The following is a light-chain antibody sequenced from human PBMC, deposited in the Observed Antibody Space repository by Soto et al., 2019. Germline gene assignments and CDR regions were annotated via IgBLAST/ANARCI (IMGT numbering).Light chain of an antibody. V-gene: IGLV7-46*01. J-gene: IGLJ1*01. CDR2: DTT. Sequence: QAVGTPEPSLTVSPGGTVTLTCGSSTGAVTNGHYPYWFQQKPGQAPRTLIYDTTNRHSWTPARFSGSLLGGKAALTLSGAQTEDEAEYYCLLSYNGPYVFGTGTKVTVL. CDR1: TGAVTNGHY. CDR3: LLSYNGPYV.